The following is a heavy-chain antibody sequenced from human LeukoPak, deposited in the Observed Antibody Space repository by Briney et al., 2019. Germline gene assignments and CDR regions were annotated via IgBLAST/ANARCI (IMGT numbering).Heavy chain of an antibody. Sequence: GGSLRLSCAASGFIFSHYGMHWVRQAPGKGLEWVAVIWNDGSSKYYADSVKGRFTISRDNSENTVYLQMNSLRAEDTAVYYCAKDAQRGFDYSNSLEYWGQGDLVTVSS. D-gene: IGHD4-11*01. CDR1: GFIFSHYG. J-gene: IGHJ4*02. CDR3: AKDAQRGFDYSNSLEY. V-gene: IGHV3-33*06. CDR2: IWNDGSSK.